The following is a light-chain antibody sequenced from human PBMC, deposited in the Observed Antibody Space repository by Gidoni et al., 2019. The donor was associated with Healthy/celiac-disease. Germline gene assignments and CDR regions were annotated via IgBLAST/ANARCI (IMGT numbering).Light chain of an antibody. J-gene: IGLJ3*02. CDR2: EGS. V-gene: IGLV2-23*01. CDR3: CSYAGSSTFWV. CDR1: SSDVGSYNL. Sequence: QSALTQPASVSGSPGPSITISCTGTSSDVGSYNLVSWYQQHPGKAPKLMIYEGSKRPSGVSNRFSGSKSGNTASLTISGLQAEDEADYYCCSYAGSSTFWVFSGGTKLTVL.